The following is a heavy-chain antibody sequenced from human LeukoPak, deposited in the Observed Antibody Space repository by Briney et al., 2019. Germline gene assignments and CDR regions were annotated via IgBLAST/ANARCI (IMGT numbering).Heavy chain of an antibody. Sequence: SVKVSCKASGGTFISYAISWVRQAPGQGLEWMGGIIPISGTANYAQKFQGRVTITADESTSTAYMELSSLRSEDTAVYYCARSTITMIVEGFDIWGQGTMVTVSS. D-gene: IGHD3-22*01. CDR2: IIPISGTA. J-gene: IGHJ3*02. CDR3: ARSTITMIVEGFDI. CDR1: GGTFISYA. V-gene: IGHV1-69*13.